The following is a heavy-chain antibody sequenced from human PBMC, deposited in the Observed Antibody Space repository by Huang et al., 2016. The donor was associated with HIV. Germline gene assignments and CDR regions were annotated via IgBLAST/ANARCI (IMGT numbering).Heavy chain of an antibody. D-gene: IGHD2-15*01. CDR3: ARIVGSSPLRDAFDI. J-gene: IGHJ3*02. CDR2: INRSGST. CDR1: GGAFSGYH. Sequence: QVQLQQWGAGLLKPSETLSLTCAVYGGAFSGYHWSWLRQPPGKGLEWIGEINRSGSTNYNPSLKSRVTISVDTSKKQFSLSLRSVTAADTAVYYCARIVGSSPLRDAFDIWGQGTMVTVSS. V-gene: IGHV4-34*01.